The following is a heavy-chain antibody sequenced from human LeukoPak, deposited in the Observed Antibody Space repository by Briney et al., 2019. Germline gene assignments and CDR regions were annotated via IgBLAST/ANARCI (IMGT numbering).Heavy chain of an antibody. CDR1: GFTFSSYW. CDR3: ARARRNLRAVAGLYYFDY. D-gene: IGHD6-19*01. J-gene: IGHJ4*02. CDR2: IKQDGSEK. V-gene: IGHV3-7*01. Sequence: GGSLRLSCAASGFTFSSYWMSWVRQAPGKGLEWVANIKQDGSEKYYVDSVKGRFTITRDNAKNSLYLQMNSLRAEDTAVYYCARARRNLRAVAGLYYFDYWGQGTLVTVSS.